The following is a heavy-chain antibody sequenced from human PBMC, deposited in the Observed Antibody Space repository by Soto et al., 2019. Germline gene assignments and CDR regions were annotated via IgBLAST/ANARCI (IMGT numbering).Heavy chain of an antibody. J-gene: IGHJ4*02. CDR2: VNDSGST. V-gene: IGHV4-34*01. CDR3: ARGSYSSSWYLTPYYFDY. D-gene: IGHD6-13*01. Sequence: PSETLSLTCAVYGGSFSAYYWSWIRQPPGKGLEWIGEVNDSGSTNYNPSLKSRVTISVDTSKNQFSLKLSSVTAADTAVYYCARGSYSSSWYLTPYYFDYWGQGTLVTVSS. CDR1: GGSFSAYY.